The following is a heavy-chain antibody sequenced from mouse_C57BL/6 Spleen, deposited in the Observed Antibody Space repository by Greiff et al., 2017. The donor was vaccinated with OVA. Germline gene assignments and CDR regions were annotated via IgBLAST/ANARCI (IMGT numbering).Heavy chain of an antibody. J-gene: IGHJ3*01. CDR3: ARRSNYPLAY. CDR1: GYAFSSSW. CDR2: IYPGDGDT. V-gene: IGHV1-82*01. D-gene: IGHD2-5*01. Sequence: VQLQQSGPELVKPGASVKISCKASGYAFSSSWMNWVKQRPGKGLEWIGRIYPGDGDTNYNGKFKGKATLTADKSSSTAYMQLSSLTSEDSAVYFCARRSNYPLAYWGQGTLVTVSA.